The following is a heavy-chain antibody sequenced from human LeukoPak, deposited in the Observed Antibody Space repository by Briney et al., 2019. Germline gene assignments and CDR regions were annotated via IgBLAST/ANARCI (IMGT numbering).Heavy chain of an antibody. CDR2: ISAYNGNT. CDR3: ARENYGSGSYWFDP. Sequence: EASVKVSCKASGYTFTSYGISWVRQAPGQGREWMGWISAYNGNTNYAQKLQGRVTMTTDTSTSTAYMELRSLRSDDTAVYYCARENYGSGSYWFDPWGQGTLVTV. V-gene: IGHV1-18*01. D-gene: IGHD3-10*01. CDR1: GYTFTSYG. J-gene: IGHJ5*02.